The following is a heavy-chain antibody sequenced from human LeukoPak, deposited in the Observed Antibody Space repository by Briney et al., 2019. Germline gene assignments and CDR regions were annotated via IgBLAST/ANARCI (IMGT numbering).Heavy chain of an antibody. CDR3: AKDWDPGYYDSSGSYPDY. CDR2: ISYDGSNK. CDR1: GFTFISFG. Sequence: GGSLRLSCTASGFTFISFGMHWVRQAPGKGLEWVALISYDGSNKYYADSVKGRFTISRDNSKNTLYLQMNSLRAEDAAVYYCAKDWDPGYYDSSGSYPDYWGQGTLVTVSS. V-gene: IGHV3-30*18. J-gene: IGHJ4*02. D-gene: IGHD3-22*01.